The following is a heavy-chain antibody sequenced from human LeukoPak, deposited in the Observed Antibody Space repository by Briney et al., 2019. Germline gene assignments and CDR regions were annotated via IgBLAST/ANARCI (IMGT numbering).Heavy chain of an antibody. V-gene: IGHV3-43*02. J-gene: IGHJ4*02. D-gene: IGHD1-26*01. CDR1: GFTFDGYA. CDR3: AKDDGGTYLFDY. Sequence: GGSLRLSCAASGFTFDGYAMHWVRQAPGKGLEWVSLIHGNGGSTYYADSVKGRFTISRDNSKNSLYLQMNSLRTEDTALYYCAKDDGGTYLFDYWGQGTLVTVSS. CDR2: IHGNGGST.